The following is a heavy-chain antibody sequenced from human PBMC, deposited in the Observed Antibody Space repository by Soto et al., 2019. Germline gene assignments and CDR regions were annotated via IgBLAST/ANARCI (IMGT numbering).Heavy chain of an antibody. Sequence: QVQLQESGPGLVKPSETLSLTCTVSGDSISSYYWTWIRQPPGEGLEWIGYIYDSGRTYYNPSLKSRVTISVDTSKNQFSLRLSSVSAADTAVYHCARGTIPYYYYGMDVWGQGVTVTVSS. CDR3: ARGTIPYYYYGMDV. V-gene: IGHV4-59*01. D-gene: IGHD3-10*01. CDR1: GDSISSYY. CDR2: IYDSGRT. J-gene: IGHJ6*02.